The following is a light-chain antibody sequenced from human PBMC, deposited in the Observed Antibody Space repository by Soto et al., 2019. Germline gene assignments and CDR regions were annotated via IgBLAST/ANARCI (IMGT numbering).Light chain of an antibody. CDR1: QSISSSY. Sequence: EIVLTQSPGTLSLSPGERATLSCRASQSISSSYLAWYQQKPGQAPRLLVYGASSRATGIPDRFSGSGSGTDLTLTISRLEPEDFALYYCQQYSSTFWTFGQGAKVEIK. J-gene: IGKJ1*01. CDR2: GAS. CDR3: QQYSSTFWT. V-gene: IGKV3-20*01.